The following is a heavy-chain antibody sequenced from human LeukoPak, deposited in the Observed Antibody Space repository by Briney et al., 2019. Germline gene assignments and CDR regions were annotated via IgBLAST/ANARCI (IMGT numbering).Heavy chain of an antibody. Sequence: GGSLRLSCAASGFTFSSYAMSWVRQAPGKGLEWVSAISGSGGSTYYADSVKGRFTISRDNSKNTLYLQMNSLRAEDTAVYYCAKGLTIFGVVNRYPKSYYYYGMDVWGQGTTVTVSS. CDR3: AKGLTIFGVVNRYPKSYYYYGMDV. V-gene: IGHV3-23*01. CDR1: GFTFSSYA. D-gene: IGHD3-3*01. J-gene: IGHJ6*02. CDR2: ISGSGGST.